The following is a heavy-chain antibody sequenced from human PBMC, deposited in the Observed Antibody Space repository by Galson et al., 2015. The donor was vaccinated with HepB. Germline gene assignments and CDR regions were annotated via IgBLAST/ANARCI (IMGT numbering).Heavy chain of an antibody. Sequence: SLRLSCAASGFTFGDYAMSWFRQAPGKGLEWVGFIRSKAYGGTTEYAASVKGRFTISRDDSKSIAYLQMKSLKTEDTAVYYCTRAFWPSGWPYIAFDIWGQGTMVTVSS. V-gene: IGHV3-49*03. D-gene: IGHD6-19*01. CDR3: TRAFWPSGWPYIAFDI. J-gene: IGHJ3*02. CDR2: IRSKAYGGTT. CDR1: GFTFGDYA.